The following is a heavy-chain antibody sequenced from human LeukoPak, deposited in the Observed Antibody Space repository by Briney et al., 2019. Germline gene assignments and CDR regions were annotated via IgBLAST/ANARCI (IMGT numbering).Heavy chain of an antibody. J-gene: IGHJ5*02. CDR2: ISGSGGST. Sequence: GGSLRLSCAASGFTFSSYAMSWVRQAPGKGLEWVSTISGSGGSTNHADSVKGRFTISRDDSKNTLYLQMNSLRAEDTAVYYCARDLGQYYDTSDNWFDPWGQGTLVTVSS. V-gene: IGHV3-23*01. CDR3: ARDLGQYYDTSDNWFDP. CDR1: GFTFSSYA. D-gene: IGHD3-22*01.